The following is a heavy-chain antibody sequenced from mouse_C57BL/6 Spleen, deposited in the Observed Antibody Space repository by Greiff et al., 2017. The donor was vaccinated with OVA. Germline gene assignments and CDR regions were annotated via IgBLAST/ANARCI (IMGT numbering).Heavy chain of an antibody. J-gene: IGHJ4*01. D-gene: IGHD1-1*01. CDR3: ARPITTVYYAMDY. CDR1: GFTFSDYG. CDR2: ISSGSSTI. Sequence: EVKLMESGGGLVKPGGSLKLSCAASGFTFSDYGMHWVRQAPEKGLEWVAYISSGSSTIYYADTVKGRFTISRDNAKNTLFLQMTSLRSEDTAMYYCARPITTVYYAMDYWGQGTSVTVSS. V-gene: IGHV5-17*01.